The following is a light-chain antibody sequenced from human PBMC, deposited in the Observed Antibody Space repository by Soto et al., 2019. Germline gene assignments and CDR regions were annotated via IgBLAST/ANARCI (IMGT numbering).Light chain of an antibody. CDR2: AAS. V-gene: IGKV1-9*01. J-gene: IGKJ5*01. CDR1: QGISSD. Sequence: DIQLTQSPSFLSASVGDRVTITCRASQGISSDLAWYHQKPGKAPKLLIYAASTLQSGVPSRFSGSGSGTEFTLTISRLQPEDFATYYCEQVNSYPITFGQGTRLEIK. CDR3: EQVNSYPIT.